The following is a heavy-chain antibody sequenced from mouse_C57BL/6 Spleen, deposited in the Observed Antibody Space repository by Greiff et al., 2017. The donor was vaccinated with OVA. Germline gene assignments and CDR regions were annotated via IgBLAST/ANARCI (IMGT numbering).Heavy chain of an antibody. CDR3: ARGVIYYYGSSPRTDCDY. J-gene: IGHJ2*01. Sequence: QVQLQQPGTELVKPGASVKLSCKASGYPFSSYWMHWVKQRPGQGLEWIGNINPSNGGTNYNEKFKSKATLTVDKSSSTAYMQLSSLTSEDSAGYYCARGVIYYYGSSPRTDCDYWGQGTTLTVSS. CDR2: INPSNGGT. D-gene: IGHD1-1*01. CDR1: GYPFSSYW. V-gene: IGHV1-53*01.